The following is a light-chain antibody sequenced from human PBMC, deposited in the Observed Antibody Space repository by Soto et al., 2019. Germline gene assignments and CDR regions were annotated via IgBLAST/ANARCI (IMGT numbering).Light chain of an antibody. CDR2: DAY. V-gene: IGKV1-5*01. J-gene: IGKJ2*01. CDR1: QNINSK. CDR3: QQYHTYFRYT. Sequence: DIQMTQSPSTLSASVGDRVAITCRASQNINSKLAWYQKKPGKAPKLLISDAYNLESGVPSRFSGSVSGTEFTLTIGGLQPDDFATYYCQQYHTYFRYTFGQGTTLDIK.